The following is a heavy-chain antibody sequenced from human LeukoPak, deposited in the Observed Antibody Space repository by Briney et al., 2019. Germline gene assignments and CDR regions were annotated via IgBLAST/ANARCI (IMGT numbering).Heavy chain of an antibody. CDR3: ARWLGGWFLSSMYYFDY. Sequence: GGSLRLSCAASGFTFSSYAMSWVRQAPGKGLEWVSAISGSGGSTYYADSVKGRFTISRDNSKNTLYLQMNSLRAEDTAVYYCARWLGGWFLSSMYYFDYWGQGTLVTVSS. D-gene: IGHD3-10*01. J-gene: IGHJ4*02. CDR1: GFTFSSYA. CDR2: ISGSGGST. V-gene: IGHV3-23*01.